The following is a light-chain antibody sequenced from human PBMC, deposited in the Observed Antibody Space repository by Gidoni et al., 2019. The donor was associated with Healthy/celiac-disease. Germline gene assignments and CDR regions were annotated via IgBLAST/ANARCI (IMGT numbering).Light chain of an antibody. Sequence: EIVLTQSPATLSLSPGERTTLPCRASQSVSSYLAWYQHKPGQAPRLLLYDASTSATGIPTRFSGSGSGTDFTLTISSIEAEDFAVYYCQQRSNSFTFGPGTKVDIK. CDR2: DAS. J-gene: IGKJ3*01. CDR1: QSVSSY. V-gene: IGKV3-11*01. CDR3: QQRSNSFT.